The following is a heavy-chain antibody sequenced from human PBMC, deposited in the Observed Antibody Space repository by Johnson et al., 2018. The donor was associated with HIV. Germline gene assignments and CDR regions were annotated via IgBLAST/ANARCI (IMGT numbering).Heavy chain of an antibody. D-gene: IGHD4-23*01. J-gene: IGHJ3*02. CDR3: AKDRRSFYGGKAADVFDI. V-gene: IGHV3-30-3*01. CDR1: GFTFSSYA. CDR2: ISYDGSNK. Sequence: QVQLVESGGGVVQPGRSLRLSCAASGFTFSSYAMHWVRQAPGKGLEWVAVISYDGSNKSYADSVKGRFTISRDNSKNTLYLQMNSLRGEDTAVYYCAKDRRSFYGGKAADVFDIWGQGTMVTVSS.